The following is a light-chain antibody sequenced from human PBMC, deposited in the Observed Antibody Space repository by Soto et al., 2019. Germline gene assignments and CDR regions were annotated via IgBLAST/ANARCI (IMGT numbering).Light chain of an antibody. V-gene: IGKV3-15*01. CDR3: QQRSNWT. J-gene: IGKJ1*01. CDR2: GAS. Sequence: EIVMTQFPATLAVSPGERATLSCRASHSVSSNLAWYQQRPGQAPRLLIYGASTRATGIPARFSGSGSGTDFTLTISSLEPEDFAVYYCQQRSNWTFGQGTKVDIK. CDR1: HSVSSN.